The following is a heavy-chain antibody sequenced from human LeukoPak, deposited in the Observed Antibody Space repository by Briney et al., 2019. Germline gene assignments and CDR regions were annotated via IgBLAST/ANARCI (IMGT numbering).Heavy chain of an antibody. D-gene: IGHD3-22*01. CDR1: GFTFSSYW. CDR3: ARDRIMWPTYYYDSSGYLPDYGMDV. V-gene: IGHV3-7*01. CDR2: IKQDGSEK. Sequence: GGSLRLSGAASGFTFSSYWMSWVRQAPGKGLEGVANIKQDGSEKYYVDSVKGRFTTSRDNAKNSLYLQMNSLRAEDTAVYYCARDRIMWPTYYYDSSGYLPDYGMDVWGQGTTVTVSS. J-gene: IGHJ6*02.